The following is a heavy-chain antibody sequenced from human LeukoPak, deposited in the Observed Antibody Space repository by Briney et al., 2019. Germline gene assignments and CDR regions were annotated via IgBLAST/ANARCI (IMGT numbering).Heavy chain of an antibody. CDR2: IYYSGIT. J-gene: IGHJ5*02. D-gene: IGHD6-19*01. CDR1: GDSLNSRSYY. V-gene: IGHV4-39*01. CDR3: ARQWPHMDYSGWKQGWFDP. Sequence: SETLSLTCTVSGDSLNSRSYYWGWIRQPLGKGLEWIGSIYYSGITYYNPSLKSRVTISVDTSENQFSLRLISVTAADTAGYYWARQWPHMDYSGWKQGWFDPWGQGTLVTVSS.